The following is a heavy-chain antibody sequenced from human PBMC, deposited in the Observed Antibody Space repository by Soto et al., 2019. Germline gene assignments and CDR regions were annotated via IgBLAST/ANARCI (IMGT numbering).Heavy chain of an antibody. Sequence: QVQLVQSGAEVKKPGSSVKVSCKASGGTFSSYAISWVRQAPGQGLEWMGGIIPIFGTANYAQKFQGRVTITADESTSPAYMELSSLRSEDTAVYYCARDRVVTAILDYYYYGMDVWGQGTTVTVSS. CDR1: GGTFSSYA. CDR2: IIPIFGTA. D-gene: IGHD2-21*02. V-gene: IGHV1-69*01. CDR3: ARDRVVTAILDYYYYGMDV. J-gene: IGHJ6*02.